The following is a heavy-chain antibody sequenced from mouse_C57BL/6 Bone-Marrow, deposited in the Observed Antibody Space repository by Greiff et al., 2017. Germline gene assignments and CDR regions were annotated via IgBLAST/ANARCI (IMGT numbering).Heavy chain of an antibody. J-gene: IGHJ1*03. CDR1: GFNIKDDY. CDR3: TTPITTVVAPWYFDV. D-gene: IGHD1-1*01. Sequence: EVKLVESGAELVRPGASVKLSCTASGFNIKDDYMHWVKQRPEQGLVWIGWIDPENGDTEYASKFQGKATITADTSSNTAYLQLSSLTSEDPAVYYCTTPITTVVAPWYFDVWGTGTTVTVSS. CDR2: IDPENGDT. V-gene: IGHV14-4*01.